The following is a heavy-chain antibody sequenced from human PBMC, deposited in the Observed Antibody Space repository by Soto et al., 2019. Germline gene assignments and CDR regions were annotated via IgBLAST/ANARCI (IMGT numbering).Heavy chain of an antibody. CDR1: GFSLSNAGLG. D-gene: IGHD6-13*01. CDR3: ASTYSSSWYWFDP. CDR2: IFSNDEK. V-gene: IGHV2-26*04. Sequence: QVTVKESGPVLVKPTETLTLTCTVSGFSLSNAGLGVSWIRQPPGKALEWPAHIFSNDEKSYSTSLKSRLTISKGTSKSQVVLTMTNMDPVDTATYYCASTYSSSWYWFDPWGQGTLVTVSS. J-gene: IGHJ5*02.